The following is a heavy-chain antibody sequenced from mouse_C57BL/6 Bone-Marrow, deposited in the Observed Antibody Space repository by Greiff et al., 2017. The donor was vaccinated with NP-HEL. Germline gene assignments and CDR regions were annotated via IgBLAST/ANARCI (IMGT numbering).Heavy chain of an antibody. J-gene: IGHJ1*03. V-gene: IGHV3-6*01. Sequence: ESGPGLVKPSQSLSLTCSVTGYSITSGYYWNWIRQFPGNKLEWMGYISYDGSNNYNPSLKNRISITRDTSKNQFFLKLNSVTTEDTATYYCAREEVIYSGSKGYFDVWGTGTPLSLSS. CDR1: GYSITSGYY. CDR3: AREEVIYSGSKGYFDV. CDR2: ISYDGSN. D-gene: IGHD1-1*01.